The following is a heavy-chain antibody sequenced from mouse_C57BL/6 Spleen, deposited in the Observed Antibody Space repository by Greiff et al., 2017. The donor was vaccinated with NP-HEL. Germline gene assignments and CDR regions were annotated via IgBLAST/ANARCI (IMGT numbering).Heavy chain of an antibody. V-gene: IGHV7-3*01. Sequence: EVQLVESGGGLVQPGGSLSLSCAASGFTFTDYYMSWVRQPPGKALEWLGFIRHKANGYTTEYSASVKGRFTISRDNSQSILYLQMNALRAEDSATYYCARYGVVATDYYAMDYWGQGTSVTVAS. CDR1: GFTFTDYY. CDR2: IRHKANGYTT. D-gene: IGHD1-1*01. CDR3: ARYGVVATDYYAMDY. J-gene: IGHJ4*01.